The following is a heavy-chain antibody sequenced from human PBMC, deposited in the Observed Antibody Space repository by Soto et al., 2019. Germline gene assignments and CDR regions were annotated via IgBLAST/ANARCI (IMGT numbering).Heavy chain of an antibody. CDR3: ARDSSGYYYFDY. J-gene: IGHJ4*02. Sequence: QVQLQESGPGLVKPSQTLSLTCTVSGGSISSGGYYWSWIRQHPGKGLEWIGYIYYSGSTYYNPSLRSRVTISVDTSKNQFSLKLSSVTAADTAVYYCARDSSGYYYFDYWGQGTLVTVSS. CDR2: IYYSGST. CDR1: GGSISSGGYY. V-gene: IGHV4-31*03. D-gene: IGHD3-22*01.